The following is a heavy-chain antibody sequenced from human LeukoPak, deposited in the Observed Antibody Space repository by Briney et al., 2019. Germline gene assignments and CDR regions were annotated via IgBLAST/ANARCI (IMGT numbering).Heavy chain of an antibody. D-gene: IGHD3-3*01. CDR2: MNPNSGNT. CDR3: ARGRKGGITIFGAVTPYYFDY. V-gene: IGHV1-8*01. CDR1: GYTFTSYD. Sequence: GASVKVSCKASGYTFTSYDINWVRQATGQGLEWMGWMNPNSGNTGYAQKFQGRVTMTRNTSISTAYMELSSLRSEDTAVYYCARGRKGGITIFGAVTPYYFDYWGQGTLVTVSS. J-gene: IGHJ4*02.